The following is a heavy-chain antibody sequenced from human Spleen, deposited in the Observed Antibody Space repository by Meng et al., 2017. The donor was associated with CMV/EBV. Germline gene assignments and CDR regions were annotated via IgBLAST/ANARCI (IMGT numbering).Heavy chain of an antibody. V-gene: IGHV1-69*16. CDR2: IIPMLGTT. CDR1: GVTSSYFT. CDR3: AGGNYLASFDY. Sequence: CTASGVTSSYFTISWVRQAPGQGLEWMGGIIPMLGTTSYAQRFQGRVTIKTDESTTTAYMELSSLTSEDTAVYYCAGGNYLASFDYWGQGTLVTVSS. D-gene: IGHD1-26*01. J-gene: IGHJ4*02.